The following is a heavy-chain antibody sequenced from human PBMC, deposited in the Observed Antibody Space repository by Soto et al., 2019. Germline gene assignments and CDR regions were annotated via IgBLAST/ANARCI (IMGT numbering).Heavy chain of an antibody. CDR1: GFTFSSCA. Sequence: EVQLLESGGGLVQPGGSLRLSCAASGFTFSSCAMSWVRQAPGKGLEWVSVISGSGDSTYYADSVRGRFTISRDNSKNTLYLQRNSLRAEDTAVYYCAKDRDGAAAGPTKFYGMDVWGQGTTVTVSS. J-gene: IGHJ6*02. V-gene: IGHV3-23*01. CDR2: ISGSGDST. CDR3: AKDRDGAAAGPTKFYGMDV. D-gene: IGHD6-13*01.